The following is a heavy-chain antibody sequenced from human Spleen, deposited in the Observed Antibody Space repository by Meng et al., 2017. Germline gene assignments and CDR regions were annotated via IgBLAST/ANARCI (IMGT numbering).Heavy chain of an antibody. CDR2: IYHSGST. V-gene: IGHV4-4*02. Sequence: VQFRESGPEVVTPSGTLSLTSAVSGGSISSSNWWSWVRQPPGKGLEWIGEIYHSGSTNYNPSLKSRVAISVDTSKNQFSLKLSSVTAADTAVYYCASGHARRGDIYGYWFDYWGQGTLVTVSS. CDR3: ASGHARRGDIYGYWFDY. J-gene: IGHJ4*02. D-gene: IGHD5-18*01. CDR1: GGSISSSNW.